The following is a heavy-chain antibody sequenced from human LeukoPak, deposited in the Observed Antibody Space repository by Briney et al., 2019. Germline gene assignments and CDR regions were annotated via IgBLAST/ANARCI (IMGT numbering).Heavy chain of an antibody. CDR1: GFTFSSYA. CDR2: ISGSGGST. D-gene: IGHD3-9*01. CDR3: ARGSLRYFDWLLSADFDY. J-gene: IGHJ4*02. V-gene: IGHV3-23*01. Sequence: GGSLRLSCAASGFTFSSYAMSWVRQAPGKGLEWVSAISGSGGSTYYADSVKGRFTISRDNSKNTLYLQMNSLRADDTAVYYCARGSLRYFDWLLSADFDYWGQGTLVTVSS.